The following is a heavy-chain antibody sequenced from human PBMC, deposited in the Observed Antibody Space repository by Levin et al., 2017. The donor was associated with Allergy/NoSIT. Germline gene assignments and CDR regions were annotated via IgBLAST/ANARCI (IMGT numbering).Heavy chain of an antibody. J-gene: IGHJ4*02. D-gene: IGHD5-18*01. V-gene: IGHV4-34*01. Sequence: SQTLSLTCAVYGGSFSGYYWSWIRQPPGKGLEWIGEINHSGSTNYNPSLKSRVTISVDTSKNQFSLKLSSVTAADTAVYYCARGGWIQLWLVYWGQGTLVTVSS. CDR3: ARGGWIQLWLVY. CDR2: INHSGST. CDR1: GGSFSGYY.